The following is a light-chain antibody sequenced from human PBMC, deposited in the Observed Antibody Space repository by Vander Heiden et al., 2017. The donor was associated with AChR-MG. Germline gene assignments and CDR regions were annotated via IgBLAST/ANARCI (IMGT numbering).Light chain of an antibody. CDR2: GKN. CDR3: NSRDSSGDHLEV. CDR1: SPRNYY. J-gene: IGLJ3*02. V-gene: IGLV3-19*01. Sequence: SSELTQDPAVSVALGQTVRITCQGDSPRNYYASWYQQRPGQAPVLVIYGKNNRPSGIPDRFSGSSSGNTASLTITGAQAEDEADYYCNSRDSSGDHLEVFGGGTKLTVL.